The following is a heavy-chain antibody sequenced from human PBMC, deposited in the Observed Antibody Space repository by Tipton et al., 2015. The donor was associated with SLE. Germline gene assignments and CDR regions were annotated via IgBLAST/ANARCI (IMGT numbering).Heavy chain of an antibody. Sequence: QLVQSGAEVKKPGASVKVSCKASGYTFINYGITWVRQAPGQGLEWMGWISTYNGNTDFAQNFQGRVTMTTDTSTSTAYMELRSLRSDDTAVYYCAREIRFLEWLSYYYYMDVWGKGTTVTVSS. V-gene: IGHV1-18*01. D-gene: IGHD3-3*01. J-gene: IGHJ6*03. CDR2: ISTYNGNT. CDR1: GYTFINYG. CDR3: AREIRFLEWLSYYYYMDV.